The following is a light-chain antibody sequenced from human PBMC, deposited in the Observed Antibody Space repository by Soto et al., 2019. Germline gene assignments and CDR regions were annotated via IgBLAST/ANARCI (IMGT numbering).Light chain of an antibody. CDR2: GAS. CDR1: QSVSRSY. V-gene: IGKV3-20*01. CDR3: QQFGTSLWT. Sequence: EIVLTQSPGTLSLSPGERATLSCRASQSVSRSYLVWYQQKPGQPPRLLIYGASSRASGIPDRFSGSGSGTDFTLTISRLEPEDFAVYYCQQFGTSLWTFGQGTKVDIK. J-gene: IGKJ1*01.